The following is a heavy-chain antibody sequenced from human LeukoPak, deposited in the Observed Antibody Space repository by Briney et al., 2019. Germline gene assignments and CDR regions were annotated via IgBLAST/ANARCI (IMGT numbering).Heavy chain of an antibody. J-gene: IGHJ4*02. CDR2: IYHSGST. D-gene: IGHD1-26*01. CDR1: GYSISSDYY. CDR3: ARVDIDSGSFADLDY. V-gene: IGHV4-38-2*02. Sequence: PSETLSLTCSVSGYSISSDYYWGWIRQPPGKGLEWIASIYHSGSTYYNPSLKSRVTISVDTSKNQFSLKLSSVTAADTAVYYCARVDIDSGSFADLDYWGQGTLVTVSS.